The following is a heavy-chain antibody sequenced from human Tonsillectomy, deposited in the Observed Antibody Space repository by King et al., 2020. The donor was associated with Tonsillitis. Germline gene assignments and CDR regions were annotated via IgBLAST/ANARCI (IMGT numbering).Heavy chain of an antibody. CDR2: ISYDGSNK. J-gene: IGHJ4*02. V-gene: IGHV3-30*18. CDR3: AKDAWSHIVVVTAINYFDY. CDR1: GFTFSSYG. D-gene: IGHD2-21*02. Sequence: VQLVESGGGVVQPGRSLRLSCAASGFTFSSYGMHWVRQAPGKGLEWVAVISYDGSNKYYADYVKGRFTISRDNSKNTLYLQMNSLRAEDTAVYYCAKDAWSHIVVVTAINYFDYWGQGTLVTVSS.